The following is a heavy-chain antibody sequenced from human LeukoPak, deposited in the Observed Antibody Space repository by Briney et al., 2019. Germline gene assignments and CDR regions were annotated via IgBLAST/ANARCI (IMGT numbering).Heavy chain of an antibody. D-gene: IGHD3-22*01. Sequence: SETLSLTCTVSGDSISSSYWSWIRQPAGKGLEWIGRIHTSGSTNYNPSLKSRVTLSVDTSKRQFSLKLSSVTAADTAVYYCATERNDKSGQVGFDYWGQGTLVTVSS. CDR3: ATERNDKSGQVGFDY. J-gene: IGHJ4*02. V-gene: IGHV4-4*07. CDR2: IHTSGST. CDR1: GDSISSSY.